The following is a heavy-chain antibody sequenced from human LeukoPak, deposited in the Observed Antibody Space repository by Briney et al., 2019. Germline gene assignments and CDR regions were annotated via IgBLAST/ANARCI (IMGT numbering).Heavy chain of an antibody. V-gene: IGHV4-31*03. D-gene: IGHD2-2*02. J-gene: IGHJ3*02. CDR2: IYYSGST. CDR3: ARSLGRIVVVPAAIDAWAAFDI. Sequence: PSETLSLTCTVSGGSISSGGYYWSWIRQHPGKGLEWIGYIYYSGSTYYNPSLKSRVTISVDTSKNQFSLKLSYVTAADTAVYYCARSLGRIVVVPAAIDAWAAFDIWGQGTMVTVSS. CDR1: GGSISSGGYY.